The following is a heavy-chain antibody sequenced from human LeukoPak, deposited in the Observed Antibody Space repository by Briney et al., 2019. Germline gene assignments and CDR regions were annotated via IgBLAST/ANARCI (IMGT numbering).Heavy chain of an antibody. CDR2: ISSSGSTI. CDR3: ARRCSSTSCYAYYYYYGMDV. J-gene: IGHJ6*02. Sequence: PTGGSLRLSCAASGFTFSSYEMNWVRQAPGKGLEWVSYISSSGSTIYYADSVKGRFTISRDNAKNSLYLQMNSLRAEDTAVYYCARRCSSTSCYAYYYYYGMDVWGQGTTVTVSS. V-gene: IGHV3-48*03. D-gene: IGHD2-2*01. CDR1: GFTFSSYE.